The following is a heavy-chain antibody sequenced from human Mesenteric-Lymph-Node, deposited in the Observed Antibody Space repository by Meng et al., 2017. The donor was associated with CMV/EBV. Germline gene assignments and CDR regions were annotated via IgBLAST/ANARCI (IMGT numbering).Heavy chain of an antibody. J-gene: IGHJ4*02. Sequence: GSLRLSCTVSGYSIGSGYYWGWIRQPPGKGLEWIGSIYHSGSTYYNPSLKSRVTISVDTSKNQFSLKLSSVTAADTAVYYCARGASSTSLGYWGQGTLVTVSS. V-gene: IGHV4-38-2*02. CDR2: IYHSGST. D-gene: IGHD2-2*01. CDR3: ARGASSTSLGY. CDR1: GYSIGSGYY.